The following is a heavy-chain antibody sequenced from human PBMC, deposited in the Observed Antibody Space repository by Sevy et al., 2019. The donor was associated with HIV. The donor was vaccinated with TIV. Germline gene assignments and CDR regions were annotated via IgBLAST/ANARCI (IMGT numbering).Heavy chain of an antibody. Sequence: GGSLRLSCAASGFTFSDYGMHWVRQAPGKGLEWVAVIWSDGSNKYYGDSVKGRFTISRDSSKNTLFLQMNSLRVDDTAVYYCAREERSGTTTCFEYWGQGALVTVSS. D-gene: IGHD1-7*01. CDR2: IWSDGSNK. CDR3: AREERSGTTTCFEY. V-gene: IGHV3-33*01. CDR1: GFTFSDYG. J-gene: IGHJ4*02.